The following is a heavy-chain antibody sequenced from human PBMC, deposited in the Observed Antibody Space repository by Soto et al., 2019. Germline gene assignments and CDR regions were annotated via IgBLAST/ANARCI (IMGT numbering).Heavy chain of an antibody. CDR3: ARDPYCGGDCYHFDF. J-gene: IGHJ4*02. Sequence: QVQLVQSGAEVKKPGASVKVSCKASGYTFDSYYIHWVRQAPGQRLEWMGLLNPDGGGTSYAQNLRGRVTMTRDKSTSTVYMELSSLRSEDTAMYYCARDPYCGGDCYHFDFWGQGTLVTVSS. CDR1: GYTFDSYY. CDR2: LNPDGGGT. V-gene: IGHV1-46*02. D-gene: IGHD2-21*02.